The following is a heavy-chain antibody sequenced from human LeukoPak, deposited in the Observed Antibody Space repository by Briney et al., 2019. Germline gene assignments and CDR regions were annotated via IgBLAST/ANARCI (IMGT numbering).Heavy chain of an antibody. CDR3: AKGEGDY. CDR2: IYDSGNT. Sequence: SETLSLTCTVSGGSISGYYWSWIRQPPGKGLEWIGYIYDSGNTKYNPSLKSRVTISIDTSKNQFSLKLSSVTAADTAVYYCAKGEGDYWGQGTLVTVSS. J-gene: IGHJ4*02. V-gene: IGHV4-59*13. D-gene: IGHD2-21*01. CDR1: GGSISGYY.